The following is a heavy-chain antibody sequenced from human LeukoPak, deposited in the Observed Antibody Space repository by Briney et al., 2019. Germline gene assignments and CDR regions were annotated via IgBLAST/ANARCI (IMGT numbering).Heavy chain of an antibody. CDR3: ARVNWNYDGLAWFDP. CDR1: GDSMSSYS. Sequence: PSETLSLTCTVSGDSMSSYSWSWIRQPAGTGLEWIGRIYTSGATNSNPSLKSRLSMSIDTSKSQFSLKLSSVTAADTAVYYCARVNWNYDGLAWFDPWGQGTLVTVSS. J-gene: IGHJ5*02. D-gene: IGHD1-7*01. CDR2: IYTSGAT. V-gene: IGHV4-4*07.